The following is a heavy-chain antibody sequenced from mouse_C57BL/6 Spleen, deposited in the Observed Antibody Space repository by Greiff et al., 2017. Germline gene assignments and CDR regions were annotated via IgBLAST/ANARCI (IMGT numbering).Heavy chain of an antibody. CDR1: GYTFTSYW. J-gene: IGHJ4*01. CDR3: AREGMVSYYAMDY. CDR2: IDPSDSET. D-gene: IGHD2-3*01. Sequence: QVQLQQPGAELVRPGSSVKLSCKASGYTFTSYWMHWVKQRPIQGLEWIGNIDPSDSETHYNQTFKDKATLTVDKSSSTAYMQRSSLTSEDSAFYYCAREGMVSYYAMDYWGQGTSVTVSS. V-gene: IGHV1-52*01.